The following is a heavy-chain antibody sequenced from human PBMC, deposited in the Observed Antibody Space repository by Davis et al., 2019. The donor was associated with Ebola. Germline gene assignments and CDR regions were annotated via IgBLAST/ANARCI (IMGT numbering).Heavy chain of an antibody. CDR2: ISFDGSK. V-gene: IGHV3-30*19. J-gene: IGHJ3*02. CDR3: AREGYSSGTAPAFDM. CDR1: GFTFSSCG. Sequence: GESLKISCAASGFTFSSCGMHWVRQAPGKGLEWVVGISFDGSKYYVDSVKGRFTTSMDNFRNTLYLQMDSLRDEDTALYYCAREGYSSGTAPAFDMWGQGTMVTVSS. D-gene: IGHD5-18*01.